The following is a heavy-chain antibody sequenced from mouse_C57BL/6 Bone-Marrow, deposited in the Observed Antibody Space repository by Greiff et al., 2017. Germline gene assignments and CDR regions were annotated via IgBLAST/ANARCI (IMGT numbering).Heavy chain of an antibody. CDR2: IDPETGGT. J-gene: IGHJ1*03. CDR3: TRSGDGYPWYFDV. V-gene: IGHV1-15*01. D-gene: IGHD2-3*01. CDR1: GYTFTDYE. Sequence: VKLMESGAELVRPGASVTLSCKASGYTFTDYEMHWVKQTPVHGLEWIGAIDPETGGTAYNQKFKGKAILTADKSSSTAYMELRSLTSEESAVYYCTRSGDGYPWYFDVWGTGTTVTVSS.